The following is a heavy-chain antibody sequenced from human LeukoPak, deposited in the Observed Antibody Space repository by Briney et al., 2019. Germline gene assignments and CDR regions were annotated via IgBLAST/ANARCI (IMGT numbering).Heavy chain of an antibody. Sequence: GGSLRLSCAASGFTFSSYAMSWVRQAPGKGLEWVSSISGSDGTTYYADSVKGRFTISRDSAKNSLYLQMNSLRAEDTAFYYCASGGIYYGAAFEFRGQGTLVTVSS. D-gene: IGHD1-26*01. J-gene: IGHJ4*02. CDR2: ISGSDGTT. V-gene: IGHV3-23*01. CDR1: GFTFSSYA. CDR3: ASGGIYYGAAFEF.